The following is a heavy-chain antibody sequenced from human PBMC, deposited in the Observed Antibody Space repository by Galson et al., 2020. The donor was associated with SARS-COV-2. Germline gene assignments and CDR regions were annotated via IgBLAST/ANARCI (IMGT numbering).Heavy chain of an antibody. D-gene: IGHD6-19*01. CDR3: ATSEAGWTFDY. J-gene: IGHJ4*02. CDR1: GFTFSDYY. V-gene: IGHV3-11*01. Sequence: GEYLKISCAASGFTFSDYYMSWIRQAPGKGLEWVSYISSSGSTIYYADSVKGRFTISRDHAKNSLYLQMNSLRAEDTAVYYCATSEAGWTFDYWGQGTLVTVSS. CDR2: ISSSGSTI.